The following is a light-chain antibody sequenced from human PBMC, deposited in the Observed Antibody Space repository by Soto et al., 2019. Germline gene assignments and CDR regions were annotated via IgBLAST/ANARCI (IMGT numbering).Light chain of an antibody. V-gene: IGLV1-44*01. CDR1: SSNIGSNT. J-gene: IGLJ1*01. CDR3: AAWDDSLNGYV. Sequence: QSALTQPPSAYGTPGQRVIISCSGSSSNIGSNTVNWYQQLPGTAPKLLIYSNNQRPSGVPDRFSGSKSGTSASLAISGLQSEDETDYYCAAWDDSLNGYVFGTGTKVTVL. CDR2: SNN.